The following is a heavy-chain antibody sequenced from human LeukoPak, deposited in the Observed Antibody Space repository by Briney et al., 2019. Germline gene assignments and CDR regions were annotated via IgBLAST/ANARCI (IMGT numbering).Heavy chain of an antibody. Sequence: GASVKVSCKASGGTFSSYAISWVRQAPGQGLEWMGGIIPIFGTANCAQKFQGRVTITADESTSTAYMELSSLRSEDTAVYYCARSYDYVWGSYRYIGYFDYWGQGTLVTVSS. CDR3: ARSYDYVWGSYRYIGYFDY. V-gene: IGHV1-69*13. CDR1: GGTFSSYA. J-gene: IGHJ4*02. D-gene: IGHD3-16*02. CDR2: IIPIFGTA.